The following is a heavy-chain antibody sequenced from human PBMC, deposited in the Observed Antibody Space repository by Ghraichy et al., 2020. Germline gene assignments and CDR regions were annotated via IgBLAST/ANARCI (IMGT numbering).Heavy chain of an antibody. CDR2: ISAYNGNT. J-gene: IGHJ3*02. Sequence: ASVKVSCKASGYTFTSYGISWVRQAPGQGLEWMGWISAYNGNTNYAQKLQGRVTMTTDTSTSTAYMELRSLRSDDTAVYYCAVSTRYDYVWGSYRFDAFDIWGQGTMVTVSS. CDR3: AVSTRYDYVWGSYRFDAFDI. CDR1: GYTFTSYG. V-gene: IGHV1-18*01. D-gene: IGHD3-16*02.